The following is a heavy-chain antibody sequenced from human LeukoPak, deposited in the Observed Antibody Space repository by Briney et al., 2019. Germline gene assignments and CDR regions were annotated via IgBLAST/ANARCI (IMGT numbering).Heavy chain of an antibody. CDR1: GGSISSYY. V-gene: IGHV4-59*01. J-gene: IGHJ5*02. D-gene: IGHD3-10*01. CDR3: ARYGSGSYSGDNWFDP. CDR2: IYYSGST. Sequence: SETLSLTCTVSGGSISSYYWSWIRQPPGKGLEWIGYIYYSGSTNYNPSLKSRVTISVDTSKNQFSLKLSSVTAADTAVYYCARYGSGSYSGDNWFDPWGQGTLVTVSS.